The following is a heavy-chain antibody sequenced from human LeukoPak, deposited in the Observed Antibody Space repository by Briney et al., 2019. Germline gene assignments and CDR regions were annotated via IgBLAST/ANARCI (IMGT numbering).Heavy chain of an antibody. J-gene: IGHJ4*02. CDR1: GFTLSNYW. V-gene: IGHV3-74*01. D-gene: IGHD2-15*01. CDR2: INEDGRTT. Sequence: PGGSLRLSCAASGFTLSNYWVHWVRQAPGKGLVWVSRINEDGRTTTYADPVKGRFTISRDNAKNTLYLQMNSLRVEDTAAYYCARDLSGAHDFWGQGTLVTVSS. CDR3: ARDLSGAHDF.